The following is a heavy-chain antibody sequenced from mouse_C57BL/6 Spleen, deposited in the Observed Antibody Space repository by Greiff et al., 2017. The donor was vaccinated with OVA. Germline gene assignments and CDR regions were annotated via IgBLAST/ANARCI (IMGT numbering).Heavy chain of an antibody. D-gene: IGHD3-3*01. Sequence: VQLQQSGAELVRPGASVKLSCKASGYTFTDYYINWVKQRPGQGLEWIARIYPGSGNTYYNEKFKGKATLTAEKSSSTAYMQLSSLTSEDSAVYFCARGSGTDWGQGTTLTVSS. V-gene: IGHV1-76*01. J-gene: IGHJ2*01. CDR2: IYPGSGNT. CDR1: GYTFTDYY. CDR3: ARGSGTD.